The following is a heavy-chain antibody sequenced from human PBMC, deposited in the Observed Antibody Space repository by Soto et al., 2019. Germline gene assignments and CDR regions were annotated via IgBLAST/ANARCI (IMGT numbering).Heavy chain of an antibody. CDR2: IYYSGST. D-gene: IGHD2-15*01. CDR3: ARDPTRYCSGGSCPKDAFDI. Sequence: QVQLQESGPGLVKPSQTLSLTCTVSGGSISSGGYYWSWIRQHPGKGLEWIGYIYYSGSTYYNPSLKSRVIISVDTSKHQFSPKLRSVTAADTAVYYCARDPTRYCSGGSCPKDAFDIWGQGTMVTVSS. J-gene: IGHJ3*02. CDR1: GGSISSGGYY. V-gene: IGHV4-31*03.